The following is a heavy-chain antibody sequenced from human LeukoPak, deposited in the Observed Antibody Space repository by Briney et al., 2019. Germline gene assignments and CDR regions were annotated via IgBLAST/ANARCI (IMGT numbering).Heavy chain of an antibody. CDR1: GFTFSNDD. D-gene: IGHD2-2*01. Sequence: GGSLRLSCVASGFTFSNDDMNWVRQAPGKGLEWVSGISGDGGRTNYAGSVKGRFTISRDSSKNTLSLQMNSLRAEDTAVYYCAKVNWCSASCADAWGQGTLVTVSS. CDR3: AKVNWCSASCADA. J-gene: IGHJ4*02. CDR2: ISGDGGRT. V-gene: IGHV3-23*01.